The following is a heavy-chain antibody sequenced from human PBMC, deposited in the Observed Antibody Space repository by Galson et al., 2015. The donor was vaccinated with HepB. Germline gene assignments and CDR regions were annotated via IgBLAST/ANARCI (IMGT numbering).Heavy chain of an antibody. V-gene: IGHV4-59*08. CDR3: ARRGGGNWALWD. CDR1: GDPSTSSY. CDR2: PYYRGSTT. J-gene: IGHJ4*02. Sequence: QVQLQESGPQLVKPSETLSPTCSVPGDPSTSSYCNWVRQVPGKGLEWFAYPYYRGSTTKYHPSLKSRVTISLSTSKNDFSLKMDSVTAADTAVYYCARRGGGNWALWDWGQGILVTVSS. D-gene: IGHD7-27*01.